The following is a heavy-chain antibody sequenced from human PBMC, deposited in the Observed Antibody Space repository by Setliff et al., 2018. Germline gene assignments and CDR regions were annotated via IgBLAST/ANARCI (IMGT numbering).Heavy chain of an antibody. CDR1: GDTFKGYA. J-gene: IGHJ6*03. CDR3: ASPRSAGTYQGAFYYFLHV. CDR2: FLAVLRKP. D-gene: IGHD1-26*01. Sequence: SVKVSCKASGDTFKGYAFTWVRQAPGQGLEWMGDFLAVLRKPTHAERFQDRLTITADESTSTAYMELRDLRPEDTTVYFCASPRSAGTYQGAFYYFLHVWGKGTTVTVSS. V-gene: IGHV1-69*13.